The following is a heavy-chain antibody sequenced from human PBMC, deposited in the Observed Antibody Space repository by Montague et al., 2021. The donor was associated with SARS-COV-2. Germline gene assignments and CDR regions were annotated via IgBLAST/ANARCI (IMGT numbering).Heavy chain of an antibody. CDR3: ASRENYGSGSHFQH. CDR1: GFPFSSCA. CDR2: ISDDGSNK. J-gene: IGHJ1*01. D-gene: IGHD3-10*01. Sequence: FRSLSFSASGFPFSSCAMHWVRQAPGKGLEWVAVISDDGSNKYYADSVKGRFTISRDNSKNTLYLQMNSLRAEDTAVYYCASRENYGSGSHFQHWGQGTLVTVSS. V-gene: IGHV3-30-3*01.